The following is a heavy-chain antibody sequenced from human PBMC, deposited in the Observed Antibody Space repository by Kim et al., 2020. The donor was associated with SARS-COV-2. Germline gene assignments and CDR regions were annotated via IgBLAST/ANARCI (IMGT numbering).Heavy chain of an antibody. V-gene: IGHV3-48*03. CDR1: GFTFSSYE. D-gene: IGHD3-22*01. Sequence: GGSLRLSCAASGFTFSSYEMNWVRQAPGKGLEWVSYISSSGSTIYYADSVKGRFTISRDNAKNSLYLQMNSLRAEDTAVYYCARDVIYYDSSGLPADAFDIWGQGTMVTVSS. J-gene: IGHJ3*02. CDR2: ISSSGSTI. CDR3: ARDVIYYDSSGLPADAFDI.